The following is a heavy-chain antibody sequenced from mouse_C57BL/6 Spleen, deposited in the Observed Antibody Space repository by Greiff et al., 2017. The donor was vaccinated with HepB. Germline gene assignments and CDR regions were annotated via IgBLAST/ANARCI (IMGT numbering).Heavy chain of an antibody. CDR2: ISNGGGST. CDR3: ARGEVASYYAMEY. J-gene: IGHJ4*01. D-gene: IGHD1-1*01. V-gene: IGHV5-12*01. CDR1: GFTFSDYY. Sequence: EVKLLESGGGLVQPGGSLKLSCAASGFTFSDYYMYWVRQTPEKRLEWVAYISNGGGSTYYPDTVKGRFTISRDNAKNTLYLQMSRLKSEDTAMYYCARGEVASYYAMEYWGQGTSVTGSS.